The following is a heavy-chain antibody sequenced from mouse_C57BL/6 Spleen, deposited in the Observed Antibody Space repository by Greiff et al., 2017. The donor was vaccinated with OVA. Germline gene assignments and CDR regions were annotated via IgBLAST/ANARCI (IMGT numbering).Heavy chain of an antibody. J-gene: IGHJ4*01. CDR3: AREVTTREAMDY. CDR2: IDPSDSYT. D-gene: IGHD2-2*01. Sequence: VQLQQPGAELVKPGASVKLSCKASGYTFTSYWMQWVKQRPGQGLEWIGEIDPSDSYTNYNQKFKGKATLTVDTSSSTAYMQLSSLTSEDSAVYYCAREVTTREAMDYWGQGTSVTVSS. CDR1: GYTFTSYW. V-gene: IGHV1-50*01.